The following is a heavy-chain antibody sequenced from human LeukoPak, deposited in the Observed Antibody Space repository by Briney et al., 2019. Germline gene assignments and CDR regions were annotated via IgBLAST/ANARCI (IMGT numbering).Heavy chain of an antibody. Sequence: SETLSLTCTVSGGSISSGDYYWTWIRQPPGKGLEWIGYIYYSGSTNYNPSLKSRVTISVDTSKNQFSLKLSSVTAADTAVYYCARHGDHKLLITSYYDYVWGSYREYYFDYWGQGTLVTVSS. CDR1: GGSISSGDYY. D-gene: IGHD3-16*02. J-gene: IGHJ4*02. V-gene: IGHV4-61*08. CDR2: IYYSGST. CDR3: ARHGDHKLLITSYYDYVWGSYREYYFDY.